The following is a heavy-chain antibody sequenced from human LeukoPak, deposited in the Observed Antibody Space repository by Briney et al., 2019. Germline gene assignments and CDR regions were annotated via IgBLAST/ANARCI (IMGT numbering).Heavy chain of an antibody. CDR3: ASYYDILTGRYGMDV. V-gene: IGHV3-7*02. J-gene: IGHJ6*02. Sequence: GGSLRLSCAASGFTFSSYWMSWVRQAPGKGLEWVANIKQDGSEKFYVDSVKGRFTISRDNAKNSLYLQMNSMRAEDTALYYCASYYDILTGRYGMDVWGQGTTVTVSS. CDR1: GFTFSSYW. D-gene: IGHD3-9*01. CDR2: IKQDGSEK.